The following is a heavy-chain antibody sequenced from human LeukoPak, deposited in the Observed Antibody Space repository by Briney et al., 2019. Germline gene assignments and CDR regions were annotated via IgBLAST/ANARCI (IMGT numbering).Heavy chain of an antibody. V-gene: IGHV3-23*01. Sequence: PGGSLRLSCAASGVTLSSYVLSWARPAPRKGLEWVSGISHSSSGGITYYADSVRGRFTISRDSSKNTLFLHMNTLRAEDTAIYYCAKDRTVGASCGYFDLWGRGTLVTVSS. CDR3: AKDRTVGASCGYFDL. CDR1: GVTLSSYV. J-gene: IGHJ2*01. CDR2: ISHSSSGGIT. D-gene: IGHD1-26*01.